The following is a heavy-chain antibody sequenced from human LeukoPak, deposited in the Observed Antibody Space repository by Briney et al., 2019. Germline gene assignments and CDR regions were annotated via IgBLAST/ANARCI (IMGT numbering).Heavy chain of an antibody. D-gene: IGHD2-15*01. CDR2: MNPNSGNT. J-gene: IGHJ4*02. V-gene: IGHV1-8*01. CDR3: ARDPGRYCSGGSCPYYFDY. CDR1: GYTFTSYD. Sequence: ASVKVSCKASGYTFTSYDINWVRQATGQGLEWMGWMNPNSGNTGYAQKFQGRVTMTRNTSISTAYMELSSLRSEDTAVYYCARDPGRYCSGGSCPYYFDYWGQGTLVTVSS.